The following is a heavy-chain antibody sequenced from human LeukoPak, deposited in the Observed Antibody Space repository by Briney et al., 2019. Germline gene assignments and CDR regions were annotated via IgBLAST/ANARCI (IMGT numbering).Heavy chain of an antibody. J-gene: IGHJ4*02. V-gene: IGHV1-2*06. CDR2: INPNSGGT. CDR1: GYTFTGYY. CDR3: ARSDQYCTNGVCYKGLWDY. Sequence: ASVKVSCKASGYTFTGYYMHWVRQAPGQGLKWMGRINPNSGGTNYAQKFQGRVTMTRDTSISTAYMELSRLRSDDTAVYYCARSDQYCTNGVCYKGLWDYWGQGTLVTVSS. D-gene: IGHD2-8*01.